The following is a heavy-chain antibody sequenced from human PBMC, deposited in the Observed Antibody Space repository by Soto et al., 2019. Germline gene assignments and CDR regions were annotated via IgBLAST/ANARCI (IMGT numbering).Heavy chain of an antibody. CDR2: IYYSGST. J-gene: IGHJ5*02. D-gene: IGHD3-22*01. CDR3: ASSWGYYYDSSGPRFDP. V-gene: IGHV4-61*01. CDR1: GGSVSSGSYY. Sequence: SETLSLTCTVSGGSVSSGSYYWSWIRQPPGKGLEWIGYIYYSGSTNYNPSLKSRVTISVDTSKNQFSLKLSSVTAADTAVYYCASSWGYYYDSSGPRFDPWGQGTLVTVSS.